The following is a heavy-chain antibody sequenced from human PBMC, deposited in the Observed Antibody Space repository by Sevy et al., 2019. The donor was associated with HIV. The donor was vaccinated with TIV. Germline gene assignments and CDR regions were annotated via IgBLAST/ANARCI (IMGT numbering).Heavy chain of an antibody. CDR1: GGSISSGGYY. J-gene: IGHJ4*02. CDR3: AREKGTYYYDSSGYPHRYYFDY. Sequence: SETLSLTCTVSGGSISSGGYYWSWIRQHPGKGLEGSGYIYYSGSTYYNPSLKSRVTISVVTSKNQFSLKLRSVTTADPAVYYWAREKGTYYYDSSGYPHRYYFDYWGQGTLVTVSS. V-gene: IGHV4-31*03. CDR2: IYYSGST. D-gene: IGHD3-22*01.